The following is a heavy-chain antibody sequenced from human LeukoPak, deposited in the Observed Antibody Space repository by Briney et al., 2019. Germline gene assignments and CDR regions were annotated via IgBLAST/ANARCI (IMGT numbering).Heavy chain of an antibody. V-gene: IGHV4-59*01. J-gene: IGHJ4*02. Sequence: SETLSLTCTGSGGSISSYCWSWIRQPPAKGLEWIGYIYYSGSTNYNPSLKSRVTISVDPSKNQFSLKLSSVTAADTAVYYCARYYDFWSGYYSLDYWGQGTLVTVSS. CDR2: IYYSGST. CDR1: GGSISSYC. D-gene: IGHD3-3*01. CDR3: ARYYDFWSGYYSLDY.